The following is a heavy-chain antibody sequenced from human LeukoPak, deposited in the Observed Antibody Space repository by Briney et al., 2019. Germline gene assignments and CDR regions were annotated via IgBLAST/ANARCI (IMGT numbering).Heavy chain of an antibody. CDR2: INPSGGST. D-gene: IGHD3-16*01. J-gene: IGHJ5*02. CDR3: ARAEGGELGGFDP. Sequence: ASVKVSCKASGYTFTSYYMHWVRQAPGQWLEWMGIINPSGGSTSYAQKFQGRVTMTRDTSTSTVYMELSSLRSEDTAVYYCARAEGGELGGFDPWGQGTLVTVSS. CDR1: GYTFTSYY. V-gene: IGHV1-46*01.